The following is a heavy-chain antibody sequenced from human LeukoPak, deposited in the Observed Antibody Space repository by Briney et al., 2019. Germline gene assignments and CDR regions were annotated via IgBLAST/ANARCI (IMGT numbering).Heavy chain of an antibody. CDR1: SGSISSYY. CDR2: IYYSGST. D-gene: IGHD2-2*01. Sequence: PSETLSLTCTVSSGSISSYYWSWIRQPPGKGLEWIGYIYYSGSTNYNPSLKSRVTISVDTSKNQFSLKLSSVTAADTAVYYCARDTHNSSSTSCSNYFDYWGQGTLVTVSS. J-gene: IGHJ4*02. V-gene: IGHV4-59*01. CDR3: ARDTHNSSSTSCSNYFDY.